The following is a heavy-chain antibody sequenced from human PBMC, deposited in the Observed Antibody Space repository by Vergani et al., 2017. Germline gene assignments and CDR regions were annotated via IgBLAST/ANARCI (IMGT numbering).Heavy chain of an antibody. J-gene: IGHJ6*02. Sequence: QVQLVESGGNVVQSGTSLRLSCAASGFSFGSYGMHWVRQSPGKGLEWVAVVSNDGGNKYYADSVKGRFTIYKDNTVDMLSLQMNSLRAEDTALYYCAKDIRAYYYDSSGYHYYYYYGMDVWGQGTTVTVSS. CDR1: GFSFGSYG. CDR2: VSNDGGNK. CDR3: AKDIRAYYYDSSGYHYYYYYGMDV. D-gene: IGHD3-22*01. V-gene: IGHV3-30*18.